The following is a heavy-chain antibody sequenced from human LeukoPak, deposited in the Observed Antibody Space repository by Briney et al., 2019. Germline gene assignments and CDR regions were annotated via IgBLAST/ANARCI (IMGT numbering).Heavy chain of an antibody. Sequence: GGSLRLSCAASGFNVSSNYMSWVRQAPGKGLEWVSVIYSGGSTYYADSVKGRFTISRDNSKNTLYLQMNSLRAEDTAVYYCARESFDWLSQSYYYGMDVWGQGTTVTVSS. CDR2: IYSGGST. CDR1: GFNVSSNY. D-gene: IGHD3-9*01. CDR3: ARESFDWLSQSYYYGMDV. V-gene: IGHV3-53*01. J-gene: IGHJ6*02.